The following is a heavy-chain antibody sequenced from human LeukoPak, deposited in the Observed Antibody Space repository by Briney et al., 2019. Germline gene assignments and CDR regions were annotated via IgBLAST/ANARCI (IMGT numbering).Heavy chain of an antibody. D-gene: IGHD3-3*01. J-gene: IGHJ5*02. CDR1: GGSISSGDYY. Sequence: SETLSLTCTVSGGSISSGDYYWSWIRQPPGKGLEWIGYIYYSGSTYYNPSLKSRVTISVDTSKNQFSLKLSSVTAADTAVYYCARGRGTIFGVVITNWFDPWGQGTLVTVSS. CDR3: ARGRGTIFGVVITNWFDP. V-gene: IGHV4-30-4*01. CDR2: IYYSGST.